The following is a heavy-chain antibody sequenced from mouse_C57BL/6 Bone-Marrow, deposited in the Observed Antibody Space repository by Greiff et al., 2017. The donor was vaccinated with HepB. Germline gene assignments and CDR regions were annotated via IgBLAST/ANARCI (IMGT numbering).Heavy chain of an antibody. J-gene: IGHJ4*01. CDR2: IYPGSGNT. CDR1: GYTFTDYY. Sequence: VQLQQSGAELVRPGASVKLSCKASGYTFTDYYINWVKQRPGQGLEWIARIYPGSGNTYYNEKVKGKATLTAEKSSSTAYMQLSSLTSEDSAVYFCARGGLRYAMDYWGQGTSVTVSS. CDR3: ARGGLRYAMDY. D-gene: IGHD1-1*01. V-gene: IGHV1-76*01.